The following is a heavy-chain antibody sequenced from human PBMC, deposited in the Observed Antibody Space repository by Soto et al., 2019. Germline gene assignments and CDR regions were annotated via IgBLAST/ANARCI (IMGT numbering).Heavy chain of an antibody. CDR2: IYYSGST. D-gene: IGHD3-10*01. V-gene: IGHV4-59*11. CDR1: GGSINGHF. Sequence: SETLSLTCAVSGGSINGHFWSWIRQSPGKGLEWIGHIYYSGSTSYSPSLKSRVSISVDTSKNQFSLEVHSLTAADTAMYYCARPRWGPMARDTFYFDYWGQGTLVTVSS. CDR3: ARPRWGPMARDTFYFDY. J-gene: IGHJ4*02.